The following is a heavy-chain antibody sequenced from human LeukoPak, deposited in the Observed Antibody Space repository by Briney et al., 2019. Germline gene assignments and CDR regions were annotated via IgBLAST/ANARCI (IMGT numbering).Heavy chain of an antibody. J-gene: IGHJ6*02. V-gene: IGHV4-30-4*01. CDR3: ARSGVDYYYYGMDV. D-gene: IGHD6-25*01. Sequence: PSETLSLTCTVSGGSINSGEYYWNWIRQPPGKGLEWIGYIYYSGSTYYNPSLKSRLTISVDTSKTQFSLTLSSVTAADAAVYYCARSGVDYYYYGMDVWGQGTTVTVSS. CDR1: GGSINSGEYY. CDR2: IYYSGST.